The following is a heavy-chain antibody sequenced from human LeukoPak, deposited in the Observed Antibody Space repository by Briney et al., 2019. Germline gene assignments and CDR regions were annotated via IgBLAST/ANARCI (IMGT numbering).Heavy chain of an antibody. CDR2: VYSSGST. V-gene: IGHV4-4*07. CDR1: GDSISNFY. CDR3: ARQHYYDSSGYGGAKNGFDI. D-gene: IGHD3-22*01. J-gene: IGHJ3*02. Sequence: SETLSLTCTVSGDSISNFYWSWIRQPAEKGLEWIGRVYSSGSTNYNPSLKSRVSMSVDTSKNQFSLKLSSVTAADTAVFYCARQHYYDSSGYGGAKNGFDIWGQGTMVTVSS.